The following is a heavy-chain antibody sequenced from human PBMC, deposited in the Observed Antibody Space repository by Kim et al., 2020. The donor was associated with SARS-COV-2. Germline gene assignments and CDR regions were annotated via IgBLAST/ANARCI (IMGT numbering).Heavy chain of an antibody. V-gene: IGHV3-7*05. CDR2: INQDGSEK. D-gene: IGHD3-9*01. CDR3: ARLDWFSSDY. Sequence: GGSLRLSCAGSGFTFNNYWMGWARQAPGKGPEWVATINQDGSEKYDVGSVKGRFTISRDSAKNSLYLQMNNLGAEDTAVYYCARLDWFSSDYWGQGTLVTVSS. J-gene: IGHJ4*02. CDR1: GFTFNNYW.